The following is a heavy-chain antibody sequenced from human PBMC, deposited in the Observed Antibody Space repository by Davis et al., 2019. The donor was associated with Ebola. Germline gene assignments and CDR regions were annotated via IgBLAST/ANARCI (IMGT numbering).Heavy chain of an antibody. CDR3: SERGSSV. CDR1: GVSISRHY. V-gene: IGHV4-59*03. Sequence: PSETLSLTCTVSGVSISRHYWSWIRQPPGKRLEWIGSIYDTGSAYYNSTLASRATISVDTSKNQFSLKLTSVTAADTALYYCSERGSSVWGQGTLGTVSS. J-gene: IGHJ4*02. D-gene: IGHD3-10*01. CDR2: IYDTGSA.